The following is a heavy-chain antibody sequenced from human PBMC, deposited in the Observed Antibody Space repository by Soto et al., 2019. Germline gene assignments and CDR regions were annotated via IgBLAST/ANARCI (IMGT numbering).Heavy chain of an antibody. Sequence: QVQLVESGGGVVQLGRPRSPPCEASGLPLGSYPLPWVRKAPGKGLGWVAVISYDGSNKYYADSVKGRFTISRDNSKNTLYLQMNSLRAEDTAVYYCARDLGLHYYYGMDVWGQGTTVTVSS. CDR3: ARDLGLHYYYGMDV. CDR1: GLPLGSYP. J-gene: IGHJ6*02. CDR2: ISYDGSNK. V-gene: IGHV3-30-3*01.